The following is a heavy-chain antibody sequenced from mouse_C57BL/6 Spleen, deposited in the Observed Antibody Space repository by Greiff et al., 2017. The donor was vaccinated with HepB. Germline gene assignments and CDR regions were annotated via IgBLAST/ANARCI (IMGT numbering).Heavy chain of an antibody. J-gene: IGHJ2*01. D-gene: IGHD1-1*01. Sequence: QVQLQQSGAELVRPGASVTLSCKASGYTFTDYEMHWVKQTPVHGLEWIGAIDPETGGTAYNQKFKGKAILTADKSSSTAYMELRSLTSEDSAVYYCTRSVTTVVDYWGQGTTLTVSS. CDR3: TRSVTTVVDY. CDR2: IDPETGGT. CDR1: GYTFTDYE. V-gene: IGHV1-15*01.